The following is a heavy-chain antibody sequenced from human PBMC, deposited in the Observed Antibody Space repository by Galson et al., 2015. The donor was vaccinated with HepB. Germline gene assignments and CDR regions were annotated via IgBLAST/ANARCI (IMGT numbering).Heavy chain of an antibody. J-gene: IGHJ6*02. CDR2: IDWDDDE. Sequence: PALVKPTQTLTLTCTFSGFSLSTSGMCVSWIRQPPGKTLEWLARIDWDDDEYYATSLKTRLTISKDTSKNQAVLTMTNMDPVDTATYYCARIRAYYDYVWGSYRPGFGMDVWGQGTTVTVSS. CDR1: GFSLSTSGMC. D-gene: IGHD3-16*02. V-gene: IGHV2-70*11. CDR3: ARIRAYYDYVWGSYRPGFGMDV.